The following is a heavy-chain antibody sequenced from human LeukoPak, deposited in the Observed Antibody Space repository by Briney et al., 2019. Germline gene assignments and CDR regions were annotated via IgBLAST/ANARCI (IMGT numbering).Heavy chain of an antibody. CDR1: GDSVSRSDSC. Sequence: SETLSLTSTTFGDSVSRSDSCWDWIRQPPGKGLEWIGTIYYSGRTYYSPSLKRRATLSVDMSNNQFSLTLSSVTAADTALYFCARPRYYDSSGYLEWGQGTLVTVSS. CDR2: IYYSGRT. V-gene: IGHV4-39*01. J-gene: IGHJ1*01. CDR3: ARPRYYDSSGYLE. D-gene: IGHD3-22*01.